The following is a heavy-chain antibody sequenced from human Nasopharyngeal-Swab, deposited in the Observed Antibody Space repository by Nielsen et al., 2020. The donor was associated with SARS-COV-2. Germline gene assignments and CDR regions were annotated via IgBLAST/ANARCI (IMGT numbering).Heavy chain of an antibody. CDR2: TSAYNGNT. Sequence: WVRQAPGQGLEWMGWTSAYNGNTNYAQKLQGRVTMTTDTSTGTACMELRSLRSDDTAVYYCARAGDRFGELLFFDYWGQGNLVTVSS. D-gene: IGHD3-10*01. CDR3: ARAGDRFGELLFFDY. V-gene: IGHV1-18*01. J-gene: IGHJ4*02.